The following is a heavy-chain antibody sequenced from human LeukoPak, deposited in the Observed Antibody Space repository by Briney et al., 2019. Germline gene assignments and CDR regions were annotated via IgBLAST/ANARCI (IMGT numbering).Heavy chain of an antibody. D-gene: IGHD3-3*01. CDR2: INHSGST. V-gene: IGHV4-34*01. CDR1: GGSFSGYY. Sequence: PSETLSLTCAVYGGSFSGYYWSWIRQPPGKGLEWIGEINHSGSTNYNPSLKSRVTISVDTSKNQVSLKLSSVTAADTAVYYCARGGKRLGFLESYNWFDPWGQGTLVTVSS. J-gene: IGHJ5*02. CDR3: ARGGKRLGFLESYNWFDP.